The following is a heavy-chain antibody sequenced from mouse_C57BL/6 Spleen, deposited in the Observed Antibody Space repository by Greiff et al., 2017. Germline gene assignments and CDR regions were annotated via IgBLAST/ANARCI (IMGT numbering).Heavy chain of an antibody. CDR2: IDPSDSYT. J-gene: IGHJ1*03. CDR1: GYTFTSYW. V-gene: IGHV1-50*01. D-gene: IGHD2-1*01. Sequence: VQLQQPGAELVKPGASVKLSCKASGYTFTSYWMQWVKQRPGQGLEWIGEIDPSDSYTNYNQKFKGKATLTVDTSSSTAYMQLSSLTSEDSAVYYCARSRYGNYWYFDVWGTGTTVTVSS. CDR3: ARSRYGNYWYFDV.